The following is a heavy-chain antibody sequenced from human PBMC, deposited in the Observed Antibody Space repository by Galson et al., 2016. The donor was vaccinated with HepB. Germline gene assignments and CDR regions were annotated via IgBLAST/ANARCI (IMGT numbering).Heavy chain of an antibody. CDR3: ASWWQTPASYFDY. CDR2: IKRDGSQI. J-gene: IGHJ4*02. CDR1: GFSFSDYW. Sequence: SLRLSCAASGFSFSDYWMNWVRQAPGQGLEWVANIKRDGSQIYYDDSVKGRFTISRDNFQNSLFLHMNSLRTEDTAVYYCASWWQTPASYFDYWGQGTLVTVSS. D-gene: IGHD2-8*02. V-gene: IGHV3-7*01.